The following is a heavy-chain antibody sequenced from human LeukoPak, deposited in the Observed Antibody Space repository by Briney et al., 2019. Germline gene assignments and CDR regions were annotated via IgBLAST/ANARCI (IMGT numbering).Heavy chain of an antibody. CDR1: GYTFTGYY. J-gene: IGHJ4*02. CDR2: INPNSGGT. CDR3: VRAGLSLGYRTDY. D-gene: IGHD5-12*01. Sequence: ASVKVSCKASGYTFTGYYMHWVRQAPGQGLEWMGRINPNSGGTNYAQKFQGRVTMTRDTSISTAYMELSRLKSDDTAVYYCVRAGLSLGYRTDYWGQGTLVTVSS. V-gene: IGHV1-2*06.